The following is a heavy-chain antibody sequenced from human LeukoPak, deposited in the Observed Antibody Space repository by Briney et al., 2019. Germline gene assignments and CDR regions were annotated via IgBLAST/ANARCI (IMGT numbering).Heavy chain of an antibody. Sequence: ASVKVSCKASGYTFTSYGISWVRQAPGQGLEWMGWISAYNGNTNYAQKLQGRVTMTTDTSTSTAYMELRSLRSDDTAVYYCARSSPSIAAAGPFDYWGQGTLVTVSS. CDR1: GYTFTSYG. V-gene: IGHV1-18*01. CDR3: ARSSPSIAAAGPFDY. CDR2: ISAYNGNT. D-gene: IGHD6-13*01. J-gene: IGHJ4*02.